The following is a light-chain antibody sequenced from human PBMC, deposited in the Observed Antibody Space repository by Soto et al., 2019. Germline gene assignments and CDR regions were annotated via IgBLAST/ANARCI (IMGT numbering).Light chain of an antibody. CDR3: QQDYNPWT. Sequence: EIVMTQSPATLSLSPGERATLSCRASQSVSSSYLSWYQQKPGQAPRLLIYGSSTRATGIPARFSGSGSGTDFTLTISSLQPEDFAVYNCQQDYNPWTFGQGTKVEIK. J-gene: IGKJ1*01. CDR1: QSVSSSY. V-gene: IGKV3D-7*01. CDR2: GSS.